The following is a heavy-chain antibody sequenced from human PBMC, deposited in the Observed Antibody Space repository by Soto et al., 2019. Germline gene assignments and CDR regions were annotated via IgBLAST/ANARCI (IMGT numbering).Heavy chain of an antibody. J-gene: IGHJ6*02. CDR1: GFTFSSYW. D-gene: IGHD2-2*01. Sequence: QSGGSLRLSCAASGFTFSSYWMSWVRQAPGKGLEWVANIKQDGSEKYYVDSVKGRFAISRDNAKNSLYLQMNSLRAEDTAMYYCARSSVVVPAAPRPSYYYYGMDVWGQGTTVTVSS. V-gene: IGHV3-7*03. CDR2: IKQDGSEK. CDR3: ARSSVVVPAAPRPSYYYYGMDV.